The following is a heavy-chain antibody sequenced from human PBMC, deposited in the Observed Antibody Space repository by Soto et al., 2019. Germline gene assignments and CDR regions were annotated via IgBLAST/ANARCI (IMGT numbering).Heavy chain of an antibody. Sequence: GESLKISCKGSGYSFTSYWIGWVRQMPGKGLEWMGIIYPGDSDTRYSPSFQGQVTISADKSISTAYLQWSSLKASDTAMYYCARHHGIAVAGDAFDNWGQGTMVTVSS. CDR1: GYSFTSYW. J-gene: IGHJ3*02. V-gene: IGHV5-51*01. D-gene: IGHD6-19*01. CDR3: ARHHGIAVAGDAFDN. CDR2: IYPGDSDT.